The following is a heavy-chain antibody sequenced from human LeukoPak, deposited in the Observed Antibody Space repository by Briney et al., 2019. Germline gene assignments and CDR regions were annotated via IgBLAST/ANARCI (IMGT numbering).Heavy chain of an antibody. CDR3: ARVPHYYGSGSYYNDKTNYYYDGMDV. Sequence: GGSLRLSCAASGFTFSSYWMSWVRQAPGKGLEWVANIKQDGSGKYYVDSVKGRFTISRDNAKNSLYLQMNSLRAEDTAVYYCARVPHYYGSGSYYNDKTNYYYDGMDVWGQGTTVTVSS. J-gene: IGHJ6*02. CDR2: IKQDGSGK. CDR1: GFTFSSYW. V-gene: IGHV3-7*01. D-gene: IGHD3-10*01.